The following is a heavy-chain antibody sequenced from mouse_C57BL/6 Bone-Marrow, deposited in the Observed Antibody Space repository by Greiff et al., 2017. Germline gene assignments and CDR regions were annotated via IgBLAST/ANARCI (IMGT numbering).Heavy chain of an antibody. CDR2: IYPNNGGT. D-gene: IGHD1-1*01. CDR1: GYTFTSYW. CDR3: ASQRYYYGSSWFAY. J-gene: IGHJ3*01. V-gene: IGHV1-55*01. Sequence: VQLQQPGAELVKPGASVKMSCKASGYTFTSYWITWVKQRPGQGLEWIGDIYPNNGGTSYTQKFKGKATLTVDKSSSTAYMELRSLTSEDSAVYYCASQRYYYGSSWFAYWGQGTLVTVSA.